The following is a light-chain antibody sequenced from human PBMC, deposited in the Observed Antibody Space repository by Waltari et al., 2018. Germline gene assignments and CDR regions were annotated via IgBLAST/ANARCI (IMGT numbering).Light chain of an antibody. CDR1: QSVSSSY. Sequence: EIVLTQSPGTLSLSPGERATLSCRASQSVSSSYLAWYQQKPGRAPRLLIYGASSRATGTPDRFSGSGSGTDFTLTISRLEPEDFAVYYCQQYGSSYTFGQGTKLEIK. CDR3: QQYGSSYT. CDR2: GAS. J-gene: IGKJ2*01. V-gene: IGKV3-20*01.